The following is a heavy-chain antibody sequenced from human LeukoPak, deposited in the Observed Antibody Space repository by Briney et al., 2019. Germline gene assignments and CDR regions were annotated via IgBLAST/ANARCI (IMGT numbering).Heavy chain of an antibody. V-gene: IGHV3-21*01. CDR1: GFTFSRYS. D-gene: IGHD6-13*01. J-gene: IGHJ4*02. CDR2: ISSSSSYI. CDR3: ARGVSYSSSWYYFDY. Sequence: GGSLRLSCAASGFTFSRYSMNWVRQAPGKGLEWVSSISSSSSYIYYADSVKGRFTISRDNAKNSLYLQMNSLRAEDTAVYYCARGVSYSSSWYYFDYWGQGTLVTVSS.